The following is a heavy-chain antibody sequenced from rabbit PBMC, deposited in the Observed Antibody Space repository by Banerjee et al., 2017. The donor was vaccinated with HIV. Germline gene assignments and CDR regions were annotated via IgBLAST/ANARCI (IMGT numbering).Heavy chain of an antibody. CDR1: GFDFSSSA. CDR3: ARDLAGVIGWNFNL. J-gene: IGHJ4*01. CDR2: IRNSSAI. Sequence: QSLEESGGDLVKPGASLTLTCKASGFDFSSSAMCWVRQAPGKGLELIACIRNSSAIGYATWAKGRFTISKTSWTTVTLQMTSLTAADTASYFCARDLAGVIGWNFNLWGPGTLVTVS. V-gene: IGHV1S40*01. D-gene: IGHD4-1*01.